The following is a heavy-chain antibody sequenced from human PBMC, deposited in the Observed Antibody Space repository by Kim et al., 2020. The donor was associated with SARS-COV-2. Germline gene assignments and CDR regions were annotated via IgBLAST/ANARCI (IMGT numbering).Heavy chain of an antibody. Sequence: GGSLRLSCVVSGLTFNTYAMTWVHQAPGKGLERVAGIYESSGDTYYTDSVKGRFTISWDKSKSKLYLQMNSRRVEDTAVYYCGRDPRGPDYWGQGALVIVS. V-gene: IGHV3-23*01. CDR3: GRDPRGPDY. D-gene: IGHD3-10*01. CDR1: GLTFNTYA. CDR2: IYESSGDT. J-gene: IGHJ4*02.